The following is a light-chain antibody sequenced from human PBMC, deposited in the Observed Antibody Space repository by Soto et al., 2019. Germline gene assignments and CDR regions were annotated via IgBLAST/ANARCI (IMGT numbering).Light chain of an antibody. CDR3: MQPLQSWT. Sequence: DIVMTQSPLSLPVTPGEPASISCRSSQSLLHSNGYNYLDWYLQKPGQSPQLLIYVGSNRASGVPERFSGRASGTDFTLKMSMEEAADVRVYYCMQPLQSWTFGQGTKVEIK. CDR2: VGS. V-gene: IGKV2-28*01. J-gene: IGKJ1*01. CDR1: QSLLHSNGYNY.